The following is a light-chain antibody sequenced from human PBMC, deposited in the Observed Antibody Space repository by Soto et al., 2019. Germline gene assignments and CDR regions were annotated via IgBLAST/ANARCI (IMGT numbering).Light chain of an antibody. CDR1: SSNIGKSH. V-gene: IGLV1-51*01. J-gene: IGLJ1*01. CDR2: DNH. CDR3: ATWDDSLSAAV. Sequence: QSVLTQPPSVSAAPGKKVTIPCSGSSSNIGKSHVSWYQHLPGTAPKLLIYDNHKRPSGIPDRLYGSKSGTAATLDITGLPTGDEADYYCATWDDSLSAAVFGPGTKLTVL.